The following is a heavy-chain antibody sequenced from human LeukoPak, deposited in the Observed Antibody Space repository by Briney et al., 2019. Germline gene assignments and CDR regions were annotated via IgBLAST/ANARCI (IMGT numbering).Heavy chain of an antibody. CDR3: AKNPTGFPNWFDP. V-gene: IGHV3-23*01. CDR2: ISGNSDYT. Sequence: GGSLRLSCAASGFTFSSSVMSWVRQAPGKGLEWVSVISGNSDYTYYADSVKGRFTTSRDNSKNTLYLQMNSLRVEDTAVYYCAKNPTGFPNWFDPWGQGTLVTVSS. J-gene: IGHJ5*02. CDR1: GFTFSSSV.